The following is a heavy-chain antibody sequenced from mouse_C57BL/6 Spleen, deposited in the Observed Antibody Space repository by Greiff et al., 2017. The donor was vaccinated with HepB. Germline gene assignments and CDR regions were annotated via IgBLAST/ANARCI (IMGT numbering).Heavy chain of an antibody. D-gene: IGHD1-1*01. Sequence: EVHLVESGGGLVQPGGSLKLSCAASGFTFSDYGMAWVRQAPRKGPEWVAFISNLAYSIYYADTVTGRFTIASENAKNTLYLEMSSLRSEDTAMYYCARQDYYGSSWYFDVWGTGTTVTVSS. CDR2: ISNLAYSI. J-gene: IGHJ1*03. CDR3: ARQDYYGSSWYFDV. V-gene: IGHV5-15*01. CDR1: GFTFSDYG.